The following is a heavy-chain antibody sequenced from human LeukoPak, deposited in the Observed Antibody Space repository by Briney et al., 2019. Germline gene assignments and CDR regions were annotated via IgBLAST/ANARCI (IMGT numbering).Heavy chain of an antibody. CDR2: ISSDGSST. V-gene: IGHV3-74*01. J-gene: IGHJ4*02. Sequence: GGSLRLSCAASGFTFSSNWMYWVRQAPGKGLVWVSYISSDGSSTNYADSVKGRFTISRDNAKNTLYVQMNSLRADDTAVYYCARGRPGNYFDYWGQGTLVSVSS. CDR3: ARGRPGNYFDY. CDR1: GFTFSSNW. D-gene: IGHD1-26*01.